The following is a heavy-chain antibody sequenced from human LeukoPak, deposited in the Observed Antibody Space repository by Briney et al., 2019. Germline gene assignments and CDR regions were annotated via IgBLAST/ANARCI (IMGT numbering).Heavy chain of an antibody. J-gene: IGHJ5*02. CDR1: GGSISSGGYY. D-gene: IGHD3-22*01. Sequence: PSETLSLTCTVSGGSISSGGYYWSWIRQHPGKGLEWIGYIYYSGSTYYNPSLKSRVTISVDTSKNQFSLKLSSVTAADTAVYYCARVPAYYDSSGYHDVRFDPWGQGTLVTVSS. V-gene: IGHV4-31*03. CDR3: ARVPAYYDSSGYHDVRFDP. CDR2: IYYSGST.